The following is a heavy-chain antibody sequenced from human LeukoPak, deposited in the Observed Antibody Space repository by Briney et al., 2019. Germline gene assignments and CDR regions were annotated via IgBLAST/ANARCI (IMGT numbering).Heavy chain of an antibody. J-gene: IGHJ4*02. CDR2: INHSGST. V-gene: IGHV4-34*01. Sequence: SETLSLTCAVYGGSFSGYYWSWIRQPPGKGQEWIGEINHSGSTNYNPSLKSRVTISVDTSKNQFSLKLSSVTAADTAVYYCARGPHRRSAHDYWGQGTLVTVSS. CDR3: ARGPHRRSAHDY. CDR1: GGSFSGYY.